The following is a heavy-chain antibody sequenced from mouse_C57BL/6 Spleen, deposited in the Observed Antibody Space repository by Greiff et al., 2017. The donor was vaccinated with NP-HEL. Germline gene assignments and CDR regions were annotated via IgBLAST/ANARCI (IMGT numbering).Heavy chain of an antibody. Sequence: VQLQQSGAELMKPGASVELSCKATGYTFTGYWIEWVKQRPGHGLEWIGEILPGGGSTNYNEKFKGKATFTADTSSNTAYMQLSSLTTEDSAIYYCAREYYGYGHYYAMDYWGQGTSVTVSS. J-gene: IGHJ4*01. CDR2: ILPGGGST. V-gene: IGHV1-9*01. CDR3: AREYYGYGHYYAMDY. D-gene: IGHD2-2*01. CDR1: GYTFTGYW.